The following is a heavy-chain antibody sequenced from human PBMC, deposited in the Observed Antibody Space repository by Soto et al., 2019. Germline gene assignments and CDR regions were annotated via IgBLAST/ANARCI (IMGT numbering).Heavy chain of an antibody. CDR3: ARTIVVVEAVDY. J-gene: IGHJ4*02. V-gene: IGHV4-30-4*01. Sequence: QVQLQESGPGLVKPSQTLSLTCTVSGGSISSGDYYWSWIRQPPGKGLEWIGYIYYSESTYYNPSLKSRFNTSIDTSKTPFFLKLSSVTAADTAVYYCARTIVVVEAVDYWGQGTLVTVSS. D-gene: IGHD2-15*01. CDR1: GGSISSGDYY. CDR2: IYYSEST.